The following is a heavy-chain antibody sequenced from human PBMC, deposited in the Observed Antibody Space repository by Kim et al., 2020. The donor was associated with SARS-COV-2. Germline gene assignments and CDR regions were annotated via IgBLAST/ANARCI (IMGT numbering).Heavy chain of an antibody. CDR2: INSDESST. CDR3: ARAHCDSLSCYRGFDI. V-gene: IGHV3-74*03. Sequence: GGSLRLSCAASGFTFSNYWMHWVRQAPGKGLVWVSRINSDESSTKYADSVKGRFTISRDNAKNTLYLQMNTLRADDTAVYYCARAHCDSLSCYRGFDIWGQGTMVTVSS. J-gene: IGHJ3*02. D-gene: IGHD2-2*02. CDR1: GFTFSNYW.